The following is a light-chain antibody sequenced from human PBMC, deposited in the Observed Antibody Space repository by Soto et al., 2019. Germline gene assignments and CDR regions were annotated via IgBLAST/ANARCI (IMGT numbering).Light chain of an antibody. Sequence: DIQMTQSPTSLSASVGDRVTITCRASQGIGYNLAWYQQKPGKVPKVLIYTASTLHSGVPSRFSGSGSGTEFTLTINSLQPEDVATYYCQEYHSPPFTFGPGTRVEIK. CDR1: QGIGYN. V-gene: IGKV1-27*01. J-gene: IGKJ3*01. CDR3: QEYHSPPFT. CDR2: TAS.